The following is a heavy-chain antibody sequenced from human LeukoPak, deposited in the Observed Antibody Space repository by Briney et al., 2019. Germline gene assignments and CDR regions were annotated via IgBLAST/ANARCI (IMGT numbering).Heavy chain of an antibody. Sequence: QAGGSLRLSCAASGFTVSSYWMHWVRQAPGKGLEWVAVISHDAIHKYYADSVKGRFTISRDNSKNTLYLQMNSLRAEDTAVYYCARDVPPENAFDIWGQGTMVTVSS. CDR3: ARDVPPENAFDI. CDR2: ISHDAIHK. D-gene: IGHD1-14*01. CDR1: GFTVSSYW. V-gene: IGHV3-30-3*01. J-gene: IGHJ3*02.